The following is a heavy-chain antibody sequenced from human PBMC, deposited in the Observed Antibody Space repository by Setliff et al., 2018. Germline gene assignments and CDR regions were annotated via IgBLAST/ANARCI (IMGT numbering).Heavy chain of an antibody. CDR2: IYNSGNT. V-gene: IGHV4-4*02. CDR3: AGGVSGRFNY. J-gene: IGHJ4*02. D-gene: IGHD3-10*01. CDR1: GGSISNANW. Sequence: SETLSLTCAVSGGSISNANWWSWVRQPPGKGLEWIGEIYNSGNTNYNPSLKGRVTISVDKSKNQFSLKLTSVTAADTAVYYCAGGVSGRFNYWGQGTLVTVSS.